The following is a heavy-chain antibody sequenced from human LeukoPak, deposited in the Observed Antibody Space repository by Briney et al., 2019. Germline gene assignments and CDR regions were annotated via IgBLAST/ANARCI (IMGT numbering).Heavy chain of an antibody. D-gene: IGHD3-10*01. CDR1: GYTFTNYY. Sequence: ASVKVSCKASGYTFTNYYMHWVRQAPGQGLEWMGLIHPNDGDTKYTQEFQDRVTMTRDTSTSTVYMELSSLRSEDTAVYYCATYTQSGAQGVSDYWGQGTLVTVSS. CDR2: IHPNDGDT. CDR3: ATYTQSGAQGVSDY. V-gene: IGHV1-46*01. J-gene: IGHJ4*02.